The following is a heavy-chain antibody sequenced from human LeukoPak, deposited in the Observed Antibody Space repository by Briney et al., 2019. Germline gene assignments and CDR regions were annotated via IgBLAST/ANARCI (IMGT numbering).Heavy chain of an antibody. J-gene: IGHJ4*02. Sequence: GGSLRLSCAASGFTFSSYSMNWVRQAPGKGLEWVSYISSGSGSIYYADSVKGRFTISRDNAKNSVFLQMNSLRAEDTAVYYCARLPAYCSSTSCYYDYWGQGTLVTVSS. CDR3: ARLPAYCSSTSCYYDY. D-gene: IGHD2-2*01. V-gene: IGHV3-48*04. CDR2: ISSGSGSI. CDR1: GFTFSSYS.